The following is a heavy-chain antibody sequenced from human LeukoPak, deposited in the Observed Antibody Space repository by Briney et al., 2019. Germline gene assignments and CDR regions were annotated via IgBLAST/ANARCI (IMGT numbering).Heavy chain of an antibody. CDR3: ASLLTPYHGSGGGGMDV. V-gene: IGHV3-74*01. CDR1: GFTFSTHW. J-gene: IGHJ6*02. D-gene: IGHD3-10*01. Sequence: GGSLRLSFAAPGFTFSTHWMYWVRQAPGKELVWVSRISGDGSGTSYADSVKGRFTISRDNAKDTLYLQMTSLRVEDTAVYSCASLLTPYHGSGGGGMDVWGQGTTVTVSS. CDR2: ISGDGSGT.